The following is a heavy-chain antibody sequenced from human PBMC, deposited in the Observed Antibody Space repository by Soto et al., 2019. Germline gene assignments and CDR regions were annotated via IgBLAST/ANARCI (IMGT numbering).Heavy chain of an antibody. CDR2: ISGSGANT. CDR3: AKGRDIVVVIDATATGAFDF. CDR1: GFTFSSYA. Sequence: EVQLLESGGGMVQPGGSLRLSCAASGFTFSSYAMSWVRQRPGKGLEWVSAISGSGANTYYATSLKGRFTISRYNSKNSMDLQMNSLEAVDTAIYYCAKGRDIVVVIDATATGAFDFWGQGTLVTVAS. V-gene: IGHV3-23*01. D-gene: IGHD2-15*01. J-gene: IGHJ3*01.